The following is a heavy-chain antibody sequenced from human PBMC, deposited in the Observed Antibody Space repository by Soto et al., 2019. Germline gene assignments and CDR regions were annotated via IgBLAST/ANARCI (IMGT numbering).Heavy chain of an antibody. Sequence: EVQLVESGGGLVQPGGSLRLSCAASGFTFSGYWMHWVRQAPGKGLVWVSRVDYDGRSTTYADSVKGRFTISRDNAKNTLYLQMNSLTADDTAVYYCARDGSGPIDFDYWGQGTLVTVPS. D-gene: IGHD3-10*01. V-gene: IGHV3-74*01. J-gene: IGHJ4*02. CDR2: VDYDGRST. CDR3: ARDGSGPIDFDY. CDR1: GFTFSGYW.